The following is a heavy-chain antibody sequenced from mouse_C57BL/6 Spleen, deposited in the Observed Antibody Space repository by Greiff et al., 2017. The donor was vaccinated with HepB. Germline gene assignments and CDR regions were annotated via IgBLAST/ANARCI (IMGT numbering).Heavy chain of an antibody. CDR1: GYTFTDYN. Sequence: EVQLQQSGPELVKPGASVKIPCKASGYTFTDYNMDWVKQSHGKSLEWIGDINPNNGGTIYNQKFKGKATLTVDKSSSTAYMELRSLTSEDTAVYYCARSWINTGEGPLRFAYWGQGTLVTVSA. J-gene: IGHJ3*01. V-gene: IGHV1-18*01. CDR3: ARSWINTGEGPLRFAY. D-gene: IGHD1-1*01. CDR2: INPNNGGT.